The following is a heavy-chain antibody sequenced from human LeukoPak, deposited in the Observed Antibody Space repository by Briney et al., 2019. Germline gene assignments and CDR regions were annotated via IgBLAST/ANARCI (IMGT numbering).Heavy chain of an antibody. CDR1: GFTFSIYW. J-gene: IGHJ3*02. CDR2: IKQDGSGK. D-gene: IGHD3-16*01. V-gene: IGHV3-7*01. CDR3: ARHFGSYAWAPLSHDAFDI. Sequence: GGSLRLSCAASGFTFSIYWMSWVRQAPGKGLEWVANIKQDGSGKYYADSVKGRFTISRYNAKNSLYLLMNSLRAEDTAVYYCARHFGSYAWAPLSHDAFDIWGQGTMVTVSS.